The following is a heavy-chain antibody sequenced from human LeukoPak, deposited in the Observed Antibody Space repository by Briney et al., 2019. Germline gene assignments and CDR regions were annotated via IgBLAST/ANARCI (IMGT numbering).Heavy chain of an antibody. CDR3: AREMNDYYDSSGYYPDY. V-gene: IGHV3-30*04. Sequence: GGSLRLSCAASGFTFSSYAMHWVRQAPGKGLEWVAVISYDGSNKYYADPVKGRFTISRDNSKNTLYLQVNSLRAEDTAAYYCAREMNDYYDSSGYYPDYWGPGTLVTVSS. D-gene: IGHD3-22*01. CDR1: GFTFSSYA. CDR2: ISYDGSNK. J-gene: IGHJ4*02.